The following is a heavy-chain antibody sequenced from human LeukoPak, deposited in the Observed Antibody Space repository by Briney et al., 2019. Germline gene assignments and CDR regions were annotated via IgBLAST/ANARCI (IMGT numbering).Heavy chain of an antibody. CDR3: AKDPSPAYRSGWSRFEN. V-gene: IGHV3-23*01. Sequence: GGSLRLSCAASGFTFSTYAMNWVRQAPGKGLEWVSVISGSGDDTYYADSVKGRFTISRDNSKNTLYLQMNSLRAEDTAVYYCAKDPSPAYRSGWSRFENWGQGTLGTVSS. CDR2: ISGSGDDT. D-gene: IGHD6-19*01. J-gene: IGHJ4*02. CDR1: GFTFSTYA.